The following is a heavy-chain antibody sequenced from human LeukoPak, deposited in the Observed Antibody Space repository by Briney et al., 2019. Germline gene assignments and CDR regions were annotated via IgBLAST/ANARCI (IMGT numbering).Heavy chain of an antibody. CDR1: GGSISSYY. CDR3: ARGFRYAKYYDILTGPI. CDR2: IYYSGST. J-gene: IGHJ3*02. V-gene: IGHV4-59*01. Sequence: PSETLSLTCTVSGGSISSYYWSWIRQPPGKGLEWIGYIYYSGSTNYNPSLKSRVTISVDTSENQFSLKLSSVTAADTAVYYCARGFRYAKYYDILTGPIWGQGTMVTVSS. D-gene: IGHD3-9*01.